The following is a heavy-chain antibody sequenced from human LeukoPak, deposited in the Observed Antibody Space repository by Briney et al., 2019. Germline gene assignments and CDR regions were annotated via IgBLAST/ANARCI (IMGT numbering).Heavy chain of an antibody. J-gene: IGHJ4*02. D-gene: IGHD2-21*02. CDR3: ANAILAYCGGDCYSPNHISRDY. CDR2: IYSGGST. V-gene: IGHV3-66*01. CDR1: GFTVSSNY. Sequence: GGSLRLSCAASGFTVSSNYMSWVRQAPGKGLEWVSVIYSGGSTYYADSVKGRFTISRDNSKNTLYLQMNSLRAEDTAVYYCANAILAYCGGDCYSPNHISRDYWGQGTLVTVSS.